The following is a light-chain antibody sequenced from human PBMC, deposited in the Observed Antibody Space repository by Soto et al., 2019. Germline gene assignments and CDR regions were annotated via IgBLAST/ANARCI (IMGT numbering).Light chain of an antibody. CDR2: DAS. J-gene: IGKJ1*01. CDR3: QKYHSAPRT. Sequence: IQLTQSPSSLSASVGDTVTITCRASQTISGWLAWYQQRPGKAPNLLIFDASTLESGVPSRFSGSGSGTDFTLTISSLQPEDIATYYCQKYHSAPRTFGQGTKVDIK. CDR1: QTISGW. V-gene: IGKV1-5*01.